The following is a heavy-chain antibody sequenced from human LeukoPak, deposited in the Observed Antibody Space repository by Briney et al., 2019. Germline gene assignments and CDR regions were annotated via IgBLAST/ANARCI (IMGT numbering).Heavy chain of an antibody. D-gene: IGHD1-26*01. CDR2: ISYDGSNE. CDR1: GFTFNSYV. Sequence: PGGSLRLSCAASGFTFNSYVMHWVRQAPGKGLEGVAVISYDGSNEYYADSVRGRFTISRDSSKNTLYLHMNSLRPEDTAVYYCGRGDSLGATMTDLDYWGLGTLVTVSS. CDR3: GRGDSLGATMTDLDY. V-gene: IGHV3-30-3*01. J-gene: IGHJ4*02.